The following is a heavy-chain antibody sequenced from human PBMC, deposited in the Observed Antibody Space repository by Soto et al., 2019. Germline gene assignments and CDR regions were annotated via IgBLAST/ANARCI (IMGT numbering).Heavy chain of an antibody. D-gene: IGHD5-12*01. J-gene: IGHJ6*02. CDR2: IWYDGSNK. CDR1: GFTFSSYG. CDR3: AREGYSGYDYMPYYYGMDV. Sequence: QVQLVESGGGVVQPGRSLRLSCAASGFTFSSYGMHWVRQAPGKGLEWVAVIWYDGSNKYYADSVKGRFTISRDNSKNTLYLQMNSLRAEDTAVYYCAREGYSGYDYMPYYYGMDVWGQGTTVTVSS. V-gene: IGHV3-33*01.